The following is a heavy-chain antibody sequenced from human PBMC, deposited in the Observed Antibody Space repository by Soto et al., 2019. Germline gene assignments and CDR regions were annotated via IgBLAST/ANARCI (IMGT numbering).Heavy chain of an antibody. J-gene: IGHJ6*02. CDR2: IYTSGST. CDR3: AREGGYYDSSGSGVYYYIGVDV. D-gene: IGHD3-22*01. CDR1: GGPISTYY. V-gene: IGHV4-4*07. Sequence: PSETLSLSCTVSGGPISTYYWSWFRQPAGKGLEWIGRIYTSGSTNYNSPFKSRVTMSVDTSNNQFSLKLSSVTAADTAVYYCAREGGYYDSSGSGVYYYIGVDVCGQGTTVTVSS.